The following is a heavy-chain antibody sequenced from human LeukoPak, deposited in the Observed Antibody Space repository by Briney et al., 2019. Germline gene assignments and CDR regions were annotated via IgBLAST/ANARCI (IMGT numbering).Heavy chain of an antibody. CDR3: ARVYRQQLGRAFDI. CDR1: GFTVSSNY. V-gene: IGHV3-53*01. Sequence: GGSLRLSCAASGFTVSSNYMSWVRQAPGKGLEWVSVIYSGGSTYYADSVKGRFTISRDNSENTLYLQMNSLRAEDTAVYYCARVYRQQLGRAFDIWGQGTMVTVSS. D-gene: IGHD6-13*01. J-gene: IGHJ3*02. CDR2: IYSGGST.